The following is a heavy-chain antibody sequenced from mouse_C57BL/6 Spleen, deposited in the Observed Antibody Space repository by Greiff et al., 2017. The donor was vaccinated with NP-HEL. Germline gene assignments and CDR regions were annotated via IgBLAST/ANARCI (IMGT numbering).Heavy chain of an antibody. Sequence: VKLQQPGAELVMPGASVKLSCKASGYTFTSYWMHWVKQRPGQGLEWIGEIDPSDSYTNYNQKFKGKSTLTVDKSSSTAYMQLSSLTSEDSAVYYCARWGIYDGSFDYWGQGTTLTVSS. CDR2: IDPSDSYT. J-gene: IGHJ2*01. V-gene: IGHV1-69*01. D-gene: IGHD2-3*01. CDR3: ARWGIYDGSFDY. CDR1: GYTFTSYW.